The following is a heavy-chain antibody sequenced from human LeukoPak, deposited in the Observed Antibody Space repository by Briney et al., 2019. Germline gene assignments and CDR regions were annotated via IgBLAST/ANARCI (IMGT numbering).Heavy chain of an antibody. CDR2: IYYSGST. J-gene: IGHJ6*02. Sequence: PSETLSLTCTVSGGSISSGDYYWSWIRQPPGKGLEWIGYIYYSGSTYCNPSLKSRVTISVDTSKNQFSLKLSSVTAADTAVYYCARDRSTSRDYYYYGMDVWGQGTTVTVSS. D-gene: IGHD2-2*01. V-gene: IGHV4-30-4*01. CDR1: GGSISSGDYY. CDR3: ARDRSTSRDYYYYGMDV.